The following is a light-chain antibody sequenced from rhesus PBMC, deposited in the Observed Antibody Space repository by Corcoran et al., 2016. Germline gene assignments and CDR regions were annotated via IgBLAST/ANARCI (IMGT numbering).Light chain of an antibody. CDR3: QQYGNWPHS. J-gene: IGKJ2*01. V-gene: IGKV3S9*01. Sequence: ELVMTQSPATLSLSPGERATLSCRTSQSVSSYVAWYQQKPEQAPRLLIYGASSRATGIPDRFSGRGFVTDFTLTISSLEPDDFAVYYCQQYGNWPHSFGQGTKVEIK. CDR2: GAS. CDR1: QSVSSY.